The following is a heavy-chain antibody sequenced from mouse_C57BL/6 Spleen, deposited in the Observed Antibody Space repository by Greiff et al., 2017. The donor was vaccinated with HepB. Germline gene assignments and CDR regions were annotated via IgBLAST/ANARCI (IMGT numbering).Heavy chain of an antibody. CDR1: GFSFNTYA. CDR2: IRSKSNNYAT. Sequence: DVKLVESGGGLVQPKGSLKLSCAASGFSFNTYAMNWVRQAPGKGLEWVARIRSKSNNYATYYADSVKDRFTISRDDSESMLYLQMNNLKTEDTAMYYCVRLGGNYVAYGGQGTLVTVSA. D-gene: IGHD2-1*01. V-gene: IGHV10-1*01. J-gene: IGHJ3*01. CDR3: VRLGGNYVAY.